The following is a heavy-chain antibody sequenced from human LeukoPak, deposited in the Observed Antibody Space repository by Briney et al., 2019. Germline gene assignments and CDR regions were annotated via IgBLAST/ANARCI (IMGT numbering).Heavy chain of an antibody. CDR3: ARRLGSAMYFDY. CDR2: IYYSGDT. J-gene: IGHJ4*02. V-gene: IGHV4-39*01. Sequence: PSETLSLTCTVSGGSIRSSSYYWGWIRQPPGKGLEWIGNIYYSGDTYYNPSLKSRLTMSVDTSNNQFSLKLRSVTAADTAVYYCARRLGSAMYFDYWGQGTQVSVSS. CDR1: GGSIRSSSYY. D-gene: IGHD5-18*01.